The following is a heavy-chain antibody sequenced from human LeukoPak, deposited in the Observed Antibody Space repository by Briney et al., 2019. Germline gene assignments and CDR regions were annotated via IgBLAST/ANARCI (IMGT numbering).Heavy chain of an antibody. J-gene: IGHJ4*02. Sequence: PSETLSLTCAVYGGSFSGYYWSWIRQPAGKGLEWIGRIYPSGSTDYNPSLKSRVTMSIDTSKNQFSLKLSSVTAADTALYYCARGIAAADTRPFDYWGQGTLVTVSS. CDR1: GGSFSGYY. V-gene: IGHV4-59*10. D-gene: IGHD6-13*01. CDR2: IYPSGST. CDR3: ARGIAAADTRPFDY.